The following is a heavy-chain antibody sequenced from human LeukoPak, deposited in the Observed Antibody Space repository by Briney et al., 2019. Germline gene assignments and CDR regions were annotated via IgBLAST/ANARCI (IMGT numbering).Heavy chain of an antibody. CDR2: ISSSSSYI. J-gene: IGHJ4*02. D-gene: IGHD6-19*01. CDR1: GFTFSSYS. CDR3: ARESGGWYYAY. Sequence: SGGSLRLSCAASGFTFSSYSMNWVRRAPGKGLEWVSSISSSSSYIYYADSVKGRFTISRDNAKNSLYLQMNSLRAEDTAVYYCARESGGWYYAYWGQGTLVTVSS. V-gene: IGHV3-21*01.